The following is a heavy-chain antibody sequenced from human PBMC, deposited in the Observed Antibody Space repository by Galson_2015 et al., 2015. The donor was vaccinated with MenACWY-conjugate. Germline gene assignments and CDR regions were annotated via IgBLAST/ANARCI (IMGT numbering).Heavy chain of an antibody. Sequence: CAISGDSVSRSSAAWNWIRQSPSRGLEWLGRTYFRFKWFNDYAESVKSRITIEADTSKNQFSLHLNSVTPDDTAVYYCTTGDGYNLRHRFASRSYSNGMDVWGQGTTVTVSS. D-gene: IGHD5-24*01. V-gene: IGHV6-1*01. CDR3: TTGDGYNLRHRFASRSYSNGMDV. CDR2: TYFRFKWFN. CDR1: GDSVSRSSAA. J-gene: IGHJ6*02.